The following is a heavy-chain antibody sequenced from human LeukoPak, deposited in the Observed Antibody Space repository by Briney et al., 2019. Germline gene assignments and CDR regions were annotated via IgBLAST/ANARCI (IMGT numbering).Heavy chain of an antibody. CDR2: IIPILGTA. Sequence: SVKVSCKASGGTFSSYAISWVRQAPGQGLEWMGGIIPILGTANYAQKFQGRVTITADESTSTAYMELSSLRSEDTAVYYCARAGYCSSTSCYDNWFDPWGQGTLVTVSS. CDR1: GGTFSSYA. V-gene: IGHV1-69*13. J-gene: IGHJ5*02. D-gene: IGHD2-2*01. CDR3: ARAGYCSSTSCYDNWFDP.